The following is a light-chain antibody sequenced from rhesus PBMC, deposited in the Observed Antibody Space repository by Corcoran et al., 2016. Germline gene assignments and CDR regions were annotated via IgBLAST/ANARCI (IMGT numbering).Light chain of an antibody. CDR1: ENVNNY. V-gene: IGKV1-74*01. Sequence: DIQMTQSPSSLSASVGDRVTITCRASENVNNYLHWYQQKPGKAPKLRIYKASTLQSGVPSRFSGSGSGTDYTFTISSLQPEDVSTYYCQHGYGTPYSFGQGTKVEIK. J-gene: IGKJ2*01. CDR3: QHGYGTPYS. CDR2: KAS.